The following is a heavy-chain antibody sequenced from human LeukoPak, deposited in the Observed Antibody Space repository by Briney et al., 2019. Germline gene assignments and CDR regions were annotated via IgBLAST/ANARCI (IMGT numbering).Heavy chain of an antibody. CDR3: ARDNPGYYYDSSGYPDAFDI. V-gene: IGHV1-69*13. CDR1: GGTFSSYA. J-gene: IGHJ3*02. CDR2: IIPIFGTA. Sequence: SVKVSCKASGGTFSSYAISWVRQAPGQGLEWMGGIIPIFGTANYAQKFQGRVTITADESTSTAYMELSSLRSEDTAVYYCARDNPGYYYDSSGYPDAFDIWGQGTMVTVSS. D-gene: IGHD3-22*01.